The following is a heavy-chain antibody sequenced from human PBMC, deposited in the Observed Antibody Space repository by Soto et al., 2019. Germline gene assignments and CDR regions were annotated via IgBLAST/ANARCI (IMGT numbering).Heavy chain of an antibody. CDR3: ATSLGPSGWFDY. Sequence: QVQLVQSGAEVKNPGASVRVSCTASRYTFPNYGLTWVRQAPGQGPEWLGWIRLHNGETHYAPNFRGRVNMTTDTYTRPAYMELRGLRSDDTAMYYCATSLGPSGWFDYWGQGNPVTVSS. CDR2: IRLHNGET. V-gene: IGHV1-18*01. CDR1: RYTFPNYG. D-gene: IGHD6-19*01. J-gene: IGHJ4*02.